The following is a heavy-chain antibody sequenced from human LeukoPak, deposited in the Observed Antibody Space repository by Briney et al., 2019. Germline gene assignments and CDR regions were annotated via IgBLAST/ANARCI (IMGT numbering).Heavy chain of an antibody. D-gene: IGHD5-18*01. Sequence: SETLSLTCTVSGGSISSSTYYWGWIRQPPGKGLEWIGSITYSGSTYYNPSLKSRVTISVDTSKNQFSLKLSSVTAADTAVYCCTRDHTTMIDWGQGTLVTVSS. CDR3: TRDHTTMID. V-gene: IGHV4-39*07. CDR2: ITYSGST. J-gene: IGHJ4*02. CDR1: GGSISSSTYY.